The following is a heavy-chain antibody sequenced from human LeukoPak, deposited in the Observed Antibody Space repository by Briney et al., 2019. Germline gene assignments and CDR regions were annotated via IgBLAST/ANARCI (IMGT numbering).Heavy chain of an antibody. J-gene: IGHJ3*02. CDR3: ARNMVRTLDAFDI. D-gene: IGHD3-10*01. Sequence: SETLSLTCAVYGGSSSGYYWSWIRQPPGKGLEWIGEINHSGSTNYNPSLKSRVTISVDTSKNQFSLKLSSVTAADTAVYYCARNMVRTLDAFDIWGQGTMVTVSS. CDR1: GGSSSGYY. V-gene: IGHV4-34*01. CDR2: INHSGST.